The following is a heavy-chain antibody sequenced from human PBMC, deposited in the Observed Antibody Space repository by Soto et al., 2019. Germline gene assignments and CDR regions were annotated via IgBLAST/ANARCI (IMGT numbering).Heavy chain of an antibody. CDR2: ISDSGGST. J-gene: IGHJ6*02. V-gene: IGHV3-23*01. CDR1: RFTFSNYA. CDR3: AKSILEYDYYYYGMDV. D-gene: IGHD2-15*01. Sequence: EVQLLESGGGLVQPGGYLRLSCAGSRFTFSNYAMSWVRQAPGKGLEWVSGISDSGGSTFYADSGKGRFTISRDNSTNTLYLQMNSLRAEDTATYYCAKSILEYDYYYYGMDVWGQGTTVTVSS.